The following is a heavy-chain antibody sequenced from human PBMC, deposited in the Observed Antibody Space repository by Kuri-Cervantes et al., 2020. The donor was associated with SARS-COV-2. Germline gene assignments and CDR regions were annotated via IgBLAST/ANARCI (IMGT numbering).Heavy chain of an antibody. J-gene: IGHJ3*02. CDR1: GFTFDDYA. CDR3: ARDPAASYSSSSSAFDI. D-gene: IGHD6-13*01. Sequence: LSLTCAASGFTFDDYAMHWVRQAPGKGLEWVSGISWNSGSIGYADSVKGRFTISRDNAKNSPYLQMNSLRAEDTAVYYCARDPAASYSSSSSAFDIWGQGTMVTVSS. V-gene: IGHV3-9*01. CDR2: ISWNSGSI.